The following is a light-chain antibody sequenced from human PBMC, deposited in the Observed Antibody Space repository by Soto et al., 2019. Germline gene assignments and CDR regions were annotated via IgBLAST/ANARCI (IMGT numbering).Light chain of an antibody. CDR3: KQYGSSPRT. J-gene: IGKJ1*01. Sequence: PGERAALSCRASQRVTGSYLAWYQQKPGQAPTLLMHGASSRATGIPERFSGSGSGTDSTLTISRLEPEDFAVYYCKQYGSSPRTFGQGTKVDIK. CDR1: QRVTGSY. CDR2: GAS. V-gene: IGKV3-20*01.